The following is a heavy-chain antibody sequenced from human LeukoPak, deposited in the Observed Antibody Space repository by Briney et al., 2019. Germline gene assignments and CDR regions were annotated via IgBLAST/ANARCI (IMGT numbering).Heavy chain of an antibody. CDR1: GFTLNSYW. J-gene: IGHJ5*02. V-gene: IGHV3-74*01. Sequence: GRSLRLSCAASGFTLNSYWMPWVRHAPGKGLVWVSRMSGDGRSTSYADSVKGRFTISRDNAKNTLYLQMDSLRGEDTAVYYCASGYYGSGSYLTPWGQGTLVTVSS. CDR3: ASGYYGSGSYLTP. D-gene: IGHD3-10*01. CDR2: MSGDGRST.